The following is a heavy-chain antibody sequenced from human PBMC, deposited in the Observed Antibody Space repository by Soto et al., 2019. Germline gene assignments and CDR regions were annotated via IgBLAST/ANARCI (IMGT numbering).Heavy chain of an antibody. V-gene: IGHV4-31*03. D-gene: IGHD3-10*01. CDR3: ARYGSGSYYPTTFDY. Sequence: QVQLQESGPGLVKPSQTLSLTCTVSGASISSVGYNWSWLRQHPGKGLEWIGYIYYSGSTYNNPSLKSRITLXVDTSKNQCSLKVTSVTAADTAVYYCARYGSGSYYPTTFDYWGQGTLVTVSS. CDR1: GASISSVGYN. J-gene: IGHJ4*02. CDR2: IYYSGST.